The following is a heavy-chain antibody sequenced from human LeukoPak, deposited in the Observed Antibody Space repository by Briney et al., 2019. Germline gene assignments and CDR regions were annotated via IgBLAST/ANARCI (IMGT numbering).Heavy chain of an antibody. CDR3: ARDGDGYNAFDY. CDR2: ISSSSSYT. J-gene: IGHJ4*02. V-gene: IGHV3-11*05. Sequence: PGGSLRLSCAASGFTFGDYYMSWIRQAPGKGLEWVSYISSSSSYTNHADSVKGRFTISRDNAKNSLYLQMNSLRAEDTAVYYCARDGDGYNAFDYWGQGTLVTVSS. CDR1: GFTFGDYY. D-gene: IGHD5-24*01.